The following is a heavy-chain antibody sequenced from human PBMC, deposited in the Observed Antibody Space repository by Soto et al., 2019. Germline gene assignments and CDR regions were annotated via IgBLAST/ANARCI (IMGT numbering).Heavy chain of an antibody. CDR1: GFTFTNYW. CDR3: ARDALRGGDFDY. V-gene: IGHV3-7*05. D-gene: IGHD3-10*01. CDR2: IKYDGSER. J-gene: IGHJ4*02. Sequence: EVQLVESGGGLVQPRGSLRLSCAASGFTFTNYWMYWVRQAPGKGLEWVATIKYDGSERYYVDSVEGRFTISRDNAKNSVFLQMSSLRAEDTAVYYCARDALRGGDFDYWGQGTLVTVSS.